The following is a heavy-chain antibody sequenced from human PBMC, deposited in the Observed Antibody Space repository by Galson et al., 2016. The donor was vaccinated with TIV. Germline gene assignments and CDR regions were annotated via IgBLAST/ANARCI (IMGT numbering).Heavy chain of an antibody. Sequence: SLRLSCAASGFTFSIFAMTWVRQAPGMGLEWASAISGGGGSTYYADSVKGRFTVSRDNSKNTVFLQMNGLRADDTAVYFCARVAPIAVADHAFDSWGQGTLVTVSS. V-gene: IGHV3-23*01. J-gene: IGHJ4*02. CDR2: ISGGGGST. CDR3: ARVAPIAVADHAFDS. D-gene: IGHD6-19*01. CDR1: GFTFSIFA.